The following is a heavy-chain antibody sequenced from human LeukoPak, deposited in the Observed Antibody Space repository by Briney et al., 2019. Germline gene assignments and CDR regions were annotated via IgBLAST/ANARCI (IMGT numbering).Heavy chain of an antibody. Sequence: SETLSLTCAVYGGSFSGYYWSWIRQPPGKGLEWIGEINHSGSTNYNPSLKSRVTISVDTSKNQFSLKLSSVTAADTAVYYCARGQYSNYGRVAFDIWGQGTVVTVSS. D-gene: IGHD4-11*01. CDR2: INHSGST. CDR1: GGSFSGYY. J-gene: IGHJ3*02. V-gene: IGHV4-34*01. CDR3: ARGQYSNYGRVAFDI.